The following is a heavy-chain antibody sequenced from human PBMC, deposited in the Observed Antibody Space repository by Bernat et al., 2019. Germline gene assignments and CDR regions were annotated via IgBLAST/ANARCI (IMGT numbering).Heavy chain of an antibody. CDR1: GFTFSDYY. D-gene: IGHD3-22*01. Sequence: QVQLVESGGGLVKPGGSLRLSCAASGFTFSDYYMSWIRQAPGKGLEWVSYIGSSSSYTNYADSVKGRFTISRDNAKNSLYLQMNSLRAEDTAVYYCARGRGVSGYYPNWFDPWGQGTLVTVSS. CDR2: IGSSSSYT. CDR3: ARGRGVSGYYPNWFDP. V-gene: IGHV3-11*05. J-gene: IGHJ5*02.